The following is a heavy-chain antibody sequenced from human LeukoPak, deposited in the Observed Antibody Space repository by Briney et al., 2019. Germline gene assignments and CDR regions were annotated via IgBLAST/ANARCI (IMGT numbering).Heavy chain of an antibody. Sequence: GGSLRLSCAASGFTFSRYAMSWVRQAPGKGLEWVSALSASGGSTYYADSVKGRFTIPRDNSRNTLFLQMNSLRAEDTAVYYCAKDAVRVGSCSSTSCYSDPVDYRGQGTLVTVSS. V-gene: IGHV3-23*01. CDR2: LSASGGST. D-gene: IGHD2-2*01. J-gene: IGHJ4*02. CDR1: GFTFSRYA. CDR3: AKDAVRVGSCSSTSCYSDPVDY.